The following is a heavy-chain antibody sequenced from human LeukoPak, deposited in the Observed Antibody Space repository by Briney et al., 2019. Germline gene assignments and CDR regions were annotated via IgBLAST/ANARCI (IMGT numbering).Heavy chain of an antibody. J-gene: IGHJ5*02. CDR2: IWEDVSNK. CDR1: RFTLSNHR. CDR3: SKEKRRGYGSSWTAPFRSNGFDP. V-gene: IGHV3-33*06. Sequence: GGTLRLSCAPSRFTLSNHRTHCVRQAPGKRREGVAVIWEDVSNKYYPHSLKGRVTISRDNSKNTLYLQIKTPIVEDTGVYFCSKEKRRGYGSSWTAPFRSNGFDPWGQGTLVTVSS. D-gene: IGHD6-13*01.